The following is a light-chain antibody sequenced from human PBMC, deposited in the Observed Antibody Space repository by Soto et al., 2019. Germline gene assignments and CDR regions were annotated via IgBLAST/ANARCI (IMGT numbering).Light chain of an antibody. CDR3: HQYDNWPKT. Sequence: EIVMTQSPASLSVSPGERVTLSCRASQSVNSHLAWYQQKPGQAPRLLILGESTRATGTPARFTGSGSGTEFTLTISSLQFDDSAVYYCHQYDNWPKTFGQGTRLEIK. CDR2: GES. J-gene: IGKJ5*01. CDR1: QSVNSH. V-gene: IGKV3D-15*01.